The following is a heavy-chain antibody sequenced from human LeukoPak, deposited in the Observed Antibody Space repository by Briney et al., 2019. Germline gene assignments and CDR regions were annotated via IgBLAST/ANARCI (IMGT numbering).Heavy chain of an antibody. Sequence: ASVKVSCKASGYTFTGYYMHWVRQAPGPGLEWMGRINPNSGGTNYAQKFQGRVTMTRDTSISTAYMELSRLRSDDTAVYYCARSSGGRNEFDYWGQGTLVTVSS. J-gene: IGHJ4*02. CDR3: ARSSGGRNEFDY. D-gene: IGHD2-15*01. CDR1: GYTFTGYY. V-gene: IGHV1-2*06. CDR2: INPNSGGT.